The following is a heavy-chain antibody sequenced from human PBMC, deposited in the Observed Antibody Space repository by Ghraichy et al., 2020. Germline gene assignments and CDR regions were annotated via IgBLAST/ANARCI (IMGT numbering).Heavy chain of an antibody. CDR3: AQKEMGLGEISA. V-gene: IGHV3-23*01. CDR1: GFAFSSFA. J-gene: IGHJ6*02. D-gene: IGHD3-16*01. CDR2: TSGSGGNT. Sequence: GGSLRLSCAASGFAFSSFAMSWVRQAPGGGLEWLSGTSGSGGNTYYADSVKGRFIISRDNSARTLYLDINSLRGDDTAMYYCAQKEMGLGEISAWGQGTAV.